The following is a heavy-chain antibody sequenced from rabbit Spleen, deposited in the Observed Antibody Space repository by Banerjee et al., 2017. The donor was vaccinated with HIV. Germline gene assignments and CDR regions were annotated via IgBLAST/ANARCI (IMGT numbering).Heavy chain of an antibody. D-gene: IGHD1-1*01. J-gene: IGHJ4*01. CDR1: GFSFSFKDE. V-gene: IGHV1S40*01. CDR3: ARDLVSVIGRNFNL. CDR2: INTITGTA. Sequence: QQLVESGGGLVKPGASLTLTCKASGFSFSFKDEMCWVRQAPGKGLEWIACINTITGTAVYATWAKVRFTISKASSTTVALQMTSLTAADTSTYFCARDLVSVIGRNFNLWGQGTLVTVS.